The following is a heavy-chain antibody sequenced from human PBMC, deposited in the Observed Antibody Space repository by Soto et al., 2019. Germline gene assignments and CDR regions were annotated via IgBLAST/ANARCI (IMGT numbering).Heavy chain of an antibody. J-gene: IGHJ1*01. CDR2: IIPLLGIT. CDR3: ARDPRSITGTTSSEDFQH. CDR1: GGTFSGYA. Sequence: QAQLMQSGAEVKKPVSSVKVSCKASGGTFSGYAINWVRQAPGHGLEWMGGIIPLLGITDYGQKFQGRITIAADESTGTAYMDLRGLRSEDTAVYYCARDPRSITGTTSSEDFQHWGQGTLVSVSS. D-gene: IGHD1-20*01. V-gene: IGHV1-69*01.